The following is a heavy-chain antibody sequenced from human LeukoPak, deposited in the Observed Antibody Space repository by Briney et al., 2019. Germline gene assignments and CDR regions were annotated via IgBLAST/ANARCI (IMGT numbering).Heavy chain of an antibody. CDR1: GYTFTSYD. Sequence: ASVKVSCKASGYTFTSYDINWVRPAPGQGLEWMGWINPNSGGTNYAQKFQGRVTMTRDTSISTAYMELSRLRSEDTAVYYCARGSLEGGFDPWGQGTLVTVSS. J-gene: IGHJ5*02. V-gene: IGHV1-2*02. CDR3: ARGSLEGGFDP. D-gene: IGHD6-19*01. CDR2: INPNSGGT.